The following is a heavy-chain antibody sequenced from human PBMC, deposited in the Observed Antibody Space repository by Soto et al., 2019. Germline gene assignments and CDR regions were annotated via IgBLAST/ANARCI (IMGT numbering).Heavy chain of an antibody. CDR1: GYTFTSYG. D-gene: IGHD3-10*01. V-gene: IGHV1-18*01. J-gene: IGHJ5*02. CDR3: ARVYYYGSGSYPDGFDP. Sequence: GASVKVSCKASGYTFTSYGISWVRQAPGQGLERMGWISAYNGNTNYAQKLQGRVTMTTDTSTSTAYMELRSLRSDDPAVFYCARVYYYGSGSYPDGFDPWGQGTLVTVSS. CDR2: ISAYNGNT.